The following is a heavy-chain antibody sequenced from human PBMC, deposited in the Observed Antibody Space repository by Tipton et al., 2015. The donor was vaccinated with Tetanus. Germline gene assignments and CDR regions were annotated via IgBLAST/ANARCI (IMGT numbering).Heavy chain of an antibody. CDR3: ARLRKVVSRSGWAFDH. D-gene: IGHD5/OR15-5a*01. V-gene: IGHV4-39*02. CDR2: ISYRGRT. J-gene: IGHJ5*02. CDR1: GGSMSGSGHY. Sequence: TLSLTCIVSGGSMSGSGHYGAWVRQSPGKGLEWVGSISYRGRTYYSPSLKSRVTMAVDTSRKDFSVRLRSVTAADTAVYFCARLRKVVSRSGWAFDHWGQGILVTVSS.